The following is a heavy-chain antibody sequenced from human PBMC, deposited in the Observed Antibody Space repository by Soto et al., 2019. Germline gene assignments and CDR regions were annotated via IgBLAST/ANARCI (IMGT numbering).Heavy chain of an antibody. CDR1: GYDYVTYA. CDR3: ARRVQVWLQDYYGMDV. CDR2: ISTINGNT. J-gene: IGHJ6*02. Sequence: QAQLVQSGAEVKKPGASVNVSCKASGYDYVTYAITWVRQRPGQGLEWMGWISTINGNTNYAHNFQVRVTLTTDTSTRIVHLEMRSLRSDDTAVYYCARRVQVWLQDYYGMDVWGQGTTVTVSS. V-gene: IGHV1-18*01. D-gene: IGHD5-18*01.